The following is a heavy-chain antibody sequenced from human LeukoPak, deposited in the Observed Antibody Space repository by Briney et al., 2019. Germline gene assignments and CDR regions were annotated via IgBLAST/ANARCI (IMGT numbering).Heavy chain of an antibody. V-gene: IGHV3-43*02. Sequence: GGSLRLSCAASGLMFDDYAMNWVRQAPGKGLEWVSLISGDGGSTYYADSVKARFTISRVNAKNSLYLQVNSLRAEDTAVYYCARGGGSRSLGRFDYWGQGTLVTVSS. D-gene: IGHD1-26*01. CDR2: ISGDGGST. CDR3: ARGGGSRSLGRFDY. J-gene: IGHJ4*02. CDR1: GLMFDDYA.